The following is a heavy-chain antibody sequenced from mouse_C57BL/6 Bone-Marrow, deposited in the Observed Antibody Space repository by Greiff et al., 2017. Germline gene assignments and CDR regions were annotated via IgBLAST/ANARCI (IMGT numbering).Heavy chain of an antibody. D-gene: IGHD2-3*01. CDR2: IWTGGGT. CDR1: GFSLTSYG. J-gene: IGHJ3*01. V-gene: IGHV2-9-1*01. CDR3: ARNRGYYDWVWFAY. Sequence: VQLQQSGPGLVQPSQSLSITCTVSGFSLTSYGVHWVRQSPGKGLEWLGVIWTGGGTNYNSALKSRLSISKDNSKSQVFLKMNSLQTDDTARYYCARNRGYYDWVWFAYWGQGTLVTVSA.